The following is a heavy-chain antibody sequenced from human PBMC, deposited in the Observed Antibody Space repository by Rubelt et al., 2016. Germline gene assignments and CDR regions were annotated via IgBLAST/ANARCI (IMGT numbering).Heavy chain of an antibody. CDR2: IYYSGSV. J-gene: IGHJ5*02. Sequence: QVQLQESGPGLVRPSETLSLTCTVSGGSISSSYWSWIRQAPGKGLEWIAYIYYSGSVSYNPSLKSRATISLDRSKNQFTLKLSSVTAADTAVYYCARHASLNWFDPWGQGTLVTVSS. CDR1: GGSISSSY. CDR3: ARHASLNWFDP. V-gene: IGHV4-59*08.